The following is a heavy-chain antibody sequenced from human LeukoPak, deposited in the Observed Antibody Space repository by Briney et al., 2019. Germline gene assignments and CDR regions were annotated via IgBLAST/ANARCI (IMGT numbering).Heavy chain of an antibody. D-gene: IGHD3-3*01. J-gene: IGHJ4*02. CDR2: ISGRGGST. V-gene: IGHV3-23*01. CDR3: AKDQDDFWSGPLYYFDY. Sequence: GGSLTLSCAASGFTFSSYAMSWVRQAPGKELEGVSAISGRGGSTYYADSVKGRFTISRDNSKNTLYLQMNSLRAEDTAVYYCAKDQDDFWSGPLYYFDYWGQGTLVTVSS. CDR1: GFTFSSYA.